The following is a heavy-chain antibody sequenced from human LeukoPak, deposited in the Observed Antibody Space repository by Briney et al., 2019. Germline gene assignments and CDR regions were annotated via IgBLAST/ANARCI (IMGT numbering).Heavy chain of an antibody. V-gene: IGHV4-34*01. CDR2: INHSGST. J-gene: IGHJ6*04. CDR3: ARGGATTVTTSYYYYGMDV. CDR1: GGSFSGYY. D-gene: IGHD4-17*01. Sequence: PSETLSLTCAVYGGSFSGYYWSWIRQPPGTGLKWIGEINHSGSTNYNPSLKSRVTISVDTSKNQFSLKLSSVTAADTAVYYCARGGATTVTTSYYYYGMDVWGKGTTVTVSS.